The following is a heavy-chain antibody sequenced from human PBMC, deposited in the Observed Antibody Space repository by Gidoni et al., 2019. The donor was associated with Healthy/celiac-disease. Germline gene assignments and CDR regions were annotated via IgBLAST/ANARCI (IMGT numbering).Heavy chain of an antibody. CDR2: ISGSGGST. Sequence: EVPLLESGGGLVQPGGSLRLSCAASGFTFRSYAMSWVRQAPGKGLEWVSAISGSGGSTYYADSVKGRFTISRDNSKNTLYLQMNSLRAEDTAVYYCAKGGDIVVVPAAAYMDVWGKGTTVTVSS. D-gene: IGHD2-2*01. CDR3: AKGGDIVVVPAAAYMDV. CDR1: GFTFRSYA. J-gene: IGHJ6*03. V-gene: IGHV3-23*01.